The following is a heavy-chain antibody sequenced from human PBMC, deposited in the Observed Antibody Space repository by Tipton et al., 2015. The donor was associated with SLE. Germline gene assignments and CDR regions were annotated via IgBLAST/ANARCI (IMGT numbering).Heavy chain of an antibody. V-gene: IGHV4-34*01. D-gene: IGHD2-15*01. CDR1: GGSFSGYY. J-gene: IGHJ1*01. Sequence: LRLSCAVYGGSFSGYYWSWIRQPPGKGLEWIGEINHSGSTNYNPSLKSRVTISVDTSKNQFSLKLSSVTAADTAVYYCARGGYCSGGSCYFAEYFQHWGQGPLVTVSS. CDR3: ARGGYCSGGSCYFAEYFQH. CDR2: INHSGST.